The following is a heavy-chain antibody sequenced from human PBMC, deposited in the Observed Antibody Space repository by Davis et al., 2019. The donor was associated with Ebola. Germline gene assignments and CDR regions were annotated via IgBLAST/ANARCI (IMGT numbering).Heavy chain of an antibody. CDR3: AKASWGPAARPLLDS. CDR1: GYTFTSYG. D-gene: IGHD2-2*02. CDR2: ISAYNGNT. J-gene: IGHJ4*02. V-gene: IGHV1-18*01. Sequence: ASVKVSCKASGYTFTSYGISWLRQAPGQGLEWMGWISAYNGNTNYAQKLQGRVTMTTDTSTSTAYMELRSLRSDDTARYYCAKASWGPAARPLLDSWGQGTLVTVSS.